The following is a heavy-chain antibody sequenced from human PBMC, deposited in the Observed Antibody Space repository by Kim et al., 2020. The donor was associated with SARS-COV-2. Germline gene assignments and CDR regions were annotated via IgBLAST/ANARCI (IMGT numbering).Heavy chain of an antibody. V-gene: IGHV5-51*01. Sequence: GESLKISCKGSGYSFTSYWIGWVRQMPGKGLEWMGIIYPGDSDTRYSPSFQGQVTISADKSISTAYLQWSSLKASDTAMYYCARQGVRYYGSGSYYSYYYYGMDVWGQGTTVTVSS. D-gene: IGHD3-10*01. CDR3: ARQGVRYYGSGSYYSYYYYGMDV. CDR1: GYSFTSYW. CDR2: IYPGDSDT. J-gene: IGHJ6*02.